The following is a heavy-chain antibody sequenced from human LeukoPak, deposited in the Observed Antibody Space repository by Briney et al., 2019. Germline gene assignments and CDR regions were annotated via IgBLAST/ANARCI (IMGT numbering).Heavy chain of an antibody. D-gene: IGHD3-22*01. J-gene: IGHJ4*02. CDR1: GFTFSSYA. CDR3: AKAPLYYYDSSGSLLYYFDY. V-gene: IGHV3-23*01. Sequence: PGGALRLSCAASGFTFSSYAMSWVRQAPGKGLEWVSAISGSGGSTYYADSVKGLFTISRDNSKNTLYLQMNSLRAEDTAVYYCAKAPLYYYDSSGSLLYYFDYWGQGTLVTVSS. CDR2: ISGSGGST.